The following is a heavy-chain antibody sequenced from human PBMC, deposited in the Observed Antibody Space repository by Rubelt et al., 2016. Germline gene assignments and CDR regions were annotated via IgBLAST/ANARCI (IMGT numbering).Heavy chain of an antibody. D-gene: IGHD3-9*01. CDR2: ISAYNGNT. J-gene: IGHJ3*02. Sequence: APGQGLEWMGWISAYNGNTNYAQKLQGRVTMTTATSTSTAYMELRSLRSDDTAVYYCARVILNYDILTGYYEGDAFDIWGQGTMVTVSS. CDR3: ARVILNYDILTGYYEGDAFDI. V-gene: IGHV1-18*01.